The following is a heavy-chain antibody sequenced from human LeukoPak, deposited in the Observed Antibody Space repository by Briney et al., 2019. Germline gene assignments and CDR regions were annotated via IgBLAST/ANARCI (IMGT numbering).Heavy chain of an antibody. D-gene: IGHD4-23*01. V-gene: IGHV1-2*02. CDR3: ARDLYGGTSATFDY. J-gene: IGHJ4*02. CDR2: INPNSGGT. Sequence: ASVKVSCKASGYTFGSDDINWVRQATGQGLEWMGWINPNSGGTCYAQKFQGRVTMTSDTSISTAYMELSRLRSDNTAVYYCARDLYGGTSATFDYWGQGTLVTVSS. CDR1: GYTFGSDD.